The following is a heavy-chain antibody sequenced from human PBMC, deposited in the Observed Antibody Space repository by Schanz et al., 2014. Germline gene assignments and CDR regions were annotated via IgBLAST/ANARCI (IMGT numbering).Heavy chain of an antibody. J-gene: IGHJ2*01. D-gene: IGHD1-1*01. Sequence: QVQLVQSGAEVKKPGASVKVSCKSSGYTFTDYHIHWVRQAPGQGLEYMGRINPNSGGTNFAQKFQGRVTMTRDTSTTTFYMELSSLTSDDTAVYFCARDVGRPGHFWYFDLWGRGTLVTVSS. CDR1: GYTFTDYH. CDR2: INPNSGGT. V-gene: IGHV1-2*06. CDR3: ARDVGRPGHFWYFDL.